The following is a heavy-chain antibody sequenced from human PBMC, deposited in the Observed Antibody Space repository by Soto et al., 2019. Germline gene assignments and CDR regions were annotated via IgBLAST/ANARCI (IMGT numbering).Heavy chain of an antibody. CDR3: AKGGRKWLVTSDFND. CDR2: VSHDGRNT. V-gene: IGHV3-30*18. CDR1: GFTFSDYA. J-gene: IGHJ4*02. D-gene: IGHD6-19*01. Sequence: VQLVESGGGVVQPGRSLRLSCAASGFTFSDYAMHWVRQAPGKGLEWVAVVSHDGRNTHYADSVKGRFTISRDSSKNTVSLEMTILREEDTAVYYCAKGGRKWLVTSDFNDWGQGALVTVSS.